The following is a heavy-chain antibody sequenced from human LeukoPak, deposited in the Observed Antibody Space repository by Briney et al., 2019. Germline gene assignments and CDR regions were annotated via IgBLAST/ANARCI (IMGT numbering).Heavy chain of an antibody. D-gene: IGHD1-1*01. J-gene: IGHJ6*03. Sequence: SETPSLTCTVSGGSISSYYWSWIRQPPGKGLEWIGYIYYSGSTNYNPSLKSRVTISVDTSKNQFSLKLSSVTAADTAVYARTTEAHSWRTRYYDYYMDIWGKGTTVTVSS. CDR1: GGSISSYY. CDR3: TTEAHSWRTRYYDYYMDI. V-gene: IGHV4-59*01. CDR2: IYYSGST.